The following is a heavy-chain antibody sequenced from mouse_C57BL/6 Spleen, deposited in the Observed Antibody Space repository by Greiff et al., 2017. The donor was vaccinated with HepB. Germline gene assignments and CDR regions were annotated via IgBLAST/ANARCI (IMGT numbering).Heavy chain of an antibody. CDR2: IDPAEGET. V-gene: IGHV14-2*01. CDR1: GFNIKDYY. J-gene: IGHJ2*01. Sequence: VQLQQSGAELVKPGASVKLSCTASGFNIKDYYMHWVKQRTEQGLEWIGRIDPAEGETKYAPKFQGKATVTADNSSNTAYLQLSSLTSEDTAVYYCARGLWEGPFDYWGQGTTLTVSS. D-gene: IGHD6-2*01. CDR3: ARGLWEGPFDY.